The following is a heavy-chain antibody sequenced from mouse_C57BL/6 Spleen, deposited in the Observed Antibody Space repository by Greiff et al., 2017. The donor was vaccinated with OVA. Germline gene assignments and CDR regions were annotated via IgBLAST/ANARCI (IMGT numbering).Heavy chain of an antibody. CDR1: GYTFTDYY. J-gene: IGHJ4*01. D-gene: IGHD6-1*02. Sequence: QVQLQQSGAELVRPGASVKLSCKASGYTFTDYYINWVKQRPGQGLEWIARIYPGSGNTYYNEKFKGKATLTAEKSSSTAYMQLSSLTSEDSAVYFCARERANYDAMDYWGQGTSVTVSS. CDR2: IYPGSGNT. CDR3: ARERANYDAMDY. V-gene: IGHV1-76*01.